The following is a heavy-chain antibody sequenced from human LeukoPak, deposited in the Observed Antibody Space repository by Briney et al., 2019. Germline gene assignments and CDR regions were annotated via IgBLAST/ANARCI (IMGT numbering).Heavy chain of an antibody. D-gene: IGHD4-17*01. CDR1: GGSISSYY. CDR3: ARVRYGDYVRAWYFDL. J-gene: IGHJ2*01. V-gene: IGHV4-59*01. Sequence: SETLSLTCTVSGGSISSYYWSWIRQPPGKGLEWIGYIYYSGSTNYNPSLKSRVTISVDTSKNQFSLKLSSVTAADTAVYYCARVRYGDYVRAWYFDLWGRGTLVTVSS. CDR2: IYYSGST.